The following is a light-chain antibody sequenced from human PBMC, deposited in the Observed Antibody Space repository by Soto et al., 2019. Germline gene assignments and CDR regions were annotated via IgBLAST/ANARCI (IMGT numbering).Light chain of an antibody. Sequence: DIQMTQSPSSLSASVGDRVTITCRASPGISNYLAWYQQKPGKVPKLLIYAASTLQSGVPSRFSGSGSGTDCTLTINSLQPEDVATYYCQKDNSVPRRLTFGGGTKVEIK. J-gene: IGKJ4*01. CDR3: QKDNSVPRRLT. CDR1: PGISNY. V-gene: IGKV1-27*01. CDR2: AAS.